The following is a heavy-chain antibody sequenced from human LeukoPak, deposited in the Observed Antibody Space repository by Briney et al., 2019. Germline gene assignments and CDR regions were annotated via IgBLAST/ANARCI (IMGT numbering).Heavy chain of an antibody. CDR1: GFIFGSYS. CDR3: STAKFDN. J-gene: IGHJ4*02. Sequence: GGSLRLSCSASGFIFGSYSINWVRQAPGKGLEWVSYINIDSITVNYADSVKGRFTISRDNAKNSLYLQMNSLRAEDTAVYYCSTAKFDNWGQGTLVTVSS. CDR2: INIDSITV. V-gene: IGHV3-48*01.